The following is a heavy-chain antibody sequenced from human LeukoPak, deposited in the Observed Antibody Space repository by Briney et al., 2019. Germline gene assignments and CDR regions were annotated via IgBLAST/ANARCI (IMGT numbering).Heavy chain of an antibody. CDR2: IKLDGSEK. D-gene: IGHD1-26*01. V-gene: IGHV3-7*03. J-gene: IGHJ4*02. Sequence: GGSLRLSCVASGFTFGKYWMSWVRQAPGKGLEWVANIKLDGSEKNYVDSVKGRFTISRDNAENSLYLQMNSLRVEDTAVYYCAARSSGNPYFWGQGTLVTVSS. CDR1: GFTFGKYW. CDR3: AARSSGNPYF.